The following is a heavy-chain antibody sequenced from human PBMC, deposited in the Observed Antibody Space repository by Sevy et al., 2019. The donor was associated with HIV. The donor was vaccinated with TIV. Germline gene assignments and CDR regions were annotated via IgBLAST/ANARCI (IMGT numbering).Heavy chain of an antibody. CDR2: MNPNSGNT. D-gene: IGHD3-3*01. Sequence: ASVKVSCKASGYTFTSYDINWVRQATGQGLEWMGWMNPNSGNTGYAQKFQGRVTMTRNTSISTAYMELSSLRSEDTAMYYCARGLEIFGVVINYYYYGMDVWGQGTTVTVSS. V-gene: IGHV1-8*01. CDR1: GYTFTSYD. J-gene: IGHJ6*02. CDR3: ARGLEIFGVVINYYYYGMDV.